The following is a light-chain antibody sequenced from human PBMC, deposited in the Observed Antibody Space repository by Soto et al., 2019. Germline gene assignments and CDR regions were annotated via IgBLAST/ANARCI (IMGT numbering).Light chain of an antibody. CDR2: GAS. CDR1: QSVLYSSNNKNY. Sequence: DIVMTQSPDSLAVSLGERATINCKSSQSVLYSSNNKNYLAWYQQKPGQAPRLLIYGASTRATGIPDRFSGSGSGTDFTLTISSLEPEDFAVYFCQHYGRSPFPFGQGTKLEIK. J-gene: IGKJ2*01. V-gene: IGKV4-1*01. CDR3: QHYGRSPFP.